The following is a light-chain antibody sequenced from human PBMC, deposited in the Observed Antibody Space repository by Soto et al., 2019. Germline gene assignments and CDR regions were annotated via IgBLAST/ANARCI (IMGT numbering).Light chain of an antibody. V-gene: IGKV3-11*01. Sequence: EIFFTQSPDTLSLSPGERATLTCRASQSVTNYIAWYPQRPGQAPRLLIYDASNRETGVLARFSSSRAGTDCTRTISDLEPADVRLYYCQQRLNSTPGFGQGTKVDIK. CDR2: DAS. CDR3: QQRLNSTPG. J-gene: IGKJ1*01. CDR1: QSVTNY.